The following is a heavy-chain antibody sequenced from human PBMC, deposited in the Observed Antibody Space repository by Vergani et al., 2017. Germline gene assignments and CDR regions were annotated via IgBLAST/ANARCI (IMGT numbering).Heavy chain of an antibody. CDR2: VDHEDGET. Sequence: EVQLVQSGAEVKKPGATMKISCKVSGYTFTDHYMHWVKQAPGKGLGWMGLVDHEDGETIYAEKFKGRVTIAADTSTDTAHLELSSLRSEDTAVYYCATPQTVTTGSMEVWGQGTTVIVSS. CDR1: GYTFTDHY. V-gene: IGHV1-69-2*01. J-gene: IGHJ6*02. D-gene: IGHD4-17*01. CDR3: ATPQTVTTGSMEV.